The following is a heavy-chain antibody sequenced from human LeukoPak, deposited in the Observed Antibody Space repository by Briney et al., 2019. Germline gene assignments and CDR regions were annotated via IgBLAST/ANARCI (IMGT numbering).Heavy chain of an antibody. V-gene: IGHV4-61*08. D-gene: IGHD2-15*01. J-gene: IGHJ2*01. CDR3: AREGWDL. Sequence: SETLSLTCTVSGASLNSGGYYWSWIRQPPGKEPEWIGYIYYSGSTNYNRSLKSRVTISVDTSKNQFSLKLTSVTAADTAVYYCAREGWDLWGRAPWSLSPQ. CDR2: IYYSGST. CDR1: GASLNSGGYY.